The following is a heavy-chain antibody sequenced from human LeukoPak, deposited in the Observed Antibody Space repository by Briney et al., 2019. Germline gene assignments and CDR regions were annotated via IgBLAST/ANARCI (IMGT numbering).Heavy chain of an antibody. D-gene: IGHD3-10*01. CDR2: INSNSGGP. CDR3: AVDYGSGTYNL. Sequence: ASVKVSCKTSGYIFTDYYMHWVRQAPGQGLEWMGWINSNSGGPKYAQKFQGRVTMTRDTSISTVYMVLRSLRSDDTAVYYCAVDYGSGTYNLWGQGTLVTVSS. CDR1: GYIFTDYY. J-gene: IGHJ4*02. V-gene: IGHV1-2*02.